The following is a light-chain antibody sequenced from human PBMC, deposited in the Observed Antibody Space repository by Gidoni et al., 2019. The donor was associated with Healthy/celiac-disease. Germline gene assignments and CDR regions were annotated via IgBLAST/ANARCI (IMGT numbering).Light chain of an antibody. CDR2: WAS. J-gene: IGKJ4*01. CDR1: QSVLYSSNNKNY. CDR3: QQYYSTPQVT. V-gene: IGKV4-1*01. Sequence: DIVMTQSPDSLAVSLGERATINCKSSQSVLYSSNNKNYLAWYQQKPGQPPKLLIYWASTRESGVPDRFSGSWSGTDFTLSISSLQAEDVAVYYCQQYYSTPQVTFGGGTKVEIK.